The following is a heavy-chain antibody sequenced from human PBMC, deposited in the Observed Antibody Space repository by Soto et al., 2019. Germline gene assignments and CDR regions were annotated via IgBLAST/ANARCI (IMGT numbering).Heavy chain of an antibody. V-gene: IGHV3-33*01. CDR3: ARNPKPSSGHWYYFDY. CDR1: GFTFSSYA. Sequence: GGSLRLSCEASGFTFSSYAMHWVRQAPGKGLEWVAVIWYDGSKNYYADSVKGRFTISRENSKSTLYLEMNSLRAEDTAVYYCARNPKPSSGHWYYFDYWGQGTLVTVSS. J-gene: IGHJ4*02. CDR2: IWYDGSKN. D-gene: IGHD3-22*01.